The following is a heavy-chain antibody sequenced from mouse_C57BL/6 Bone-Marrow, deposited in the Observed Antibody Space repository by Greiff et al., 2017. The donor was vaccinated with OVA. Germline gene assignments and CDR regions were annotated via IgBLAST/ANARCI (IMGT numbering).Heavy chain of an antibody. CDR3: ARRRVVAFDF. V-gene: IGHV5-6*01. J-gene: IGHJ2*01. D-gene: IGHD1-1*01. CDR2: ISSGGSYT. CDR1: GFTFSSYG. Sequence: DVQLVESGGDLVKPGGSLKLSCAASGFTFSSYGMSWVRQTPDKRLEWVATISSGGSYTYYPDSVKGRFTISRDNAKNTLYLQMSSLKSEDTAMYYCARRRVVAFDFWGRGTALTVSS.